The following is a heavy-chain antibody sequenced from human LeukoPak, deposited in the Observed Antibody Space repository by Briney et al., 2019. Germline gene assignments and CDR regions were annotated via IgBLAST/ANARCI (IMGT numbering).Heavy chain of an antibody. Sequence: PGGSLRLSCAVSGFTFSSYAMSWVRQAPGKGLEWVSAISGSGGSTYYADSVKGRFTISRDNSKNTLYLQMNSLRAEDTAVYYCAKDGFCGGDCYYSNWGQGTLVTVSS. V-gene: IGHV3-23*01. CDR1: GFTFSSYA. J-gene: IGHJ4*02. CDR3: AKDGFCGGDCYYSN. D-gene: IGHD2-21*02. CDR2: ISGSGGST.